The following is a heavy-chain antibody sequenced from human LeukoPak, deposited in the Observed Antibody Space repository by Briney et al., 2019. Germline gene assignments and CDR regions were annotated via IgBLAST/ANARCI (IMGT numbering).Heavy chain of an antibody. CDR3: ARVDGKFGESLSDDYMDV. J-gene: IGHJ6*03. V-gene: IGHV3-21*01. Sequence: GGSLRLSCAASGFTFSSYSMNWVRQAPGKGLEWVSSISSSSSYIYYADSVKGRFTISRDNAKNSLYLQMNSLRAEDTAVYYCARVDGKFGESLSDDYMDVWGKGTTVTVSS. D-gene: IGHD3-10*01. CDR1: GFTFSSYS. CDR2: ISSSSSYI.